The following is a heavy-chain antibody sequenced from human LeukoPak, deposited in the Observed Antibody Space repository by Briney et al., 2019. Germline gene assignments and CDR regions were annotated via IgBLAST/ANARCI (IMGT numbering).Heavy chain of an antibody. CDR3: AADRDRYYYDSSGFRALDI. CDR2: IVVGSGNT. J-gene: IGHJ3*02. V-gene: IGHV1-58*01. Sequence: GASVKVSCKASGFTFTSSAVQWVRQARGQRLEWIGWIVVGSGNTNYAQKFQERVTITRDMSTSTAYMELSSLRSEDTAVYYCAADRDRYYYDSSGFRALDIWGQGTMVTVSS. CDR1: GFTFTSSA. D-gene: IGHD3-22*01.